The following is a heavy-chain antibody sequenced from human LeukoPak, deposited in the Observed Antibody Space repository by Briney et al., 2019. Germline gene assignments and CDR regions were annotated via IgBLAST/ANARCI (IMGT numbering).Heavy chain of an antibody. V-gene: IGHV3-15*01. CDR1: GFTFSNAW. J-gene: IGHJ3*02. CDR3: TTVIAGIAVDDAFDI. Sequence: GGSLRLSCAASGFTFSNAWMSWVRQAPGKGLEWVGRIKSKTDGRTTDYAAPVKGRFTISRDDSKNTLYLEMNSLKTEDTAVYYCTTVIAGIAVDDAFDIWGQGTMVTVSS. D-gene: IGHD6-19*01. CDR2: IKSKTDGRTT.